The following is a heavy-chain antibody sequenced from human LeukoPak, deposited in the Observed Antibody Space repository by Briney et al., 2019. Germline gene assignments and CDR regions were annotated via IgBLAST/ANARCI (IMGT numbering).Heavy chain of an antibody. CDR2: IRGDGSMT. CDR1: GFTFSSYA. CDR3: ARENLAAAADY. D-gene: IGHD6-25*01. J-gene: IGHJ4*02. V-gene: IGHV3-74*01. Sequence: AGGSLRLSCAASGFTFSSYAMSWVRLAPGKGLEWVTRIRGDGSMTNYADSVKGRFTISRDNAKNTLYLQMNSLRLEDTAVYYCARENLAAAADYWGQGTVVTVSS.